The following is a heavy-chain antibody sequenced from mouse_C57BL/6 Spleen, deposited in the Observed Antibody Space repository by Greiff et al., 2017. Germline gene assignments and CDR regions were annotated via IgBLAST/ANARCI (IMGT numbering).Heavy chain of an antibody. Sequence: QVQLQQSGPELVKPGASVKISCKASGYAFSSSWMNWVKQRPGKGLEWIGRIYPGDGDTNYNGKFKGKATLTADKSSSTAYMQLSSLTSEDSAVYFCARSGAYYYGSSYDWYFDVWGTGTTVTVSS. CDR3: ARSGAYYYGSSYDWYFDV. V-gene: IGHV1-82*01. J-gene: IGHJ1*03. CDR1: GYAFSSSW. D-gene: IGHD1-1*01. CDR2: IYPGDGDT.